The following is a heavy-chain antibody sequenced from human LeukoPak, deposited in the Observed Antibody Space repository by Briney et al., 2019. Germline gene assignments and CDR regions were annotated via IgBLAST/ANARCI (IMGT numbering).Heavy chain of an antibody. V-gene: IGHV1-46*01. Sequence: GASVKVSCKASGYTFIGYYMHWVRQAPGQGLEWMGIINPTGGSTTYAQKFQGRVTMTRDTSTSTVYMELSSLRSDDTAVYYCARTAARRFDYWGQGTLVTVSS. D-gene: IGHD6-6*01. CDR3: ARTAARRFDY. CDR2: INPTGGST. J-gene: IGHJ4*02. CDR1: GYTFIGYY.